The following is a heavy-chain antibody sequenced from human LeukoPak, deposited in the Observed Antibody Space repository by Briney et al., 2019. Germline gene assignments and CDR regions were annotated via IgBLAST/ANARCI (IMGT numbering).Heavy chain of an antibody. V-gene: IGHV4-59*08. CDR2: IFYSGST. CDR3: ARLASSSDWYFDL. D-gene: IGHD6-6*01. CDR1: GGSISSYY. J-gene: IGHJ2*01. Sequence: SETLSLTCTVSGGSISSYYWSWIRQPPGKGLEWIGYIFYSGSTNYNPSLKSRVTILVDTSKNQFSLKLSSVTAADTAVYYCARLASSSDWYFDLWGRGTLVIVSS.